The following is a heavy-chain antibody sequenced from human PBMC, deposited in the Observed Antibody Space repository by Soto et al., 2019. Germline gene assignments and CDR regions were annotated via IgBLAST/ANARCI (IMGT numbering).Heavy chain of an antibody. Sequence: SETLSLTCTVSGGSISSYYWSWIRQPPGKGLEWIGYIYYSGSTNYNPSLKSRVTISVDTSKNQFSLKLSSVTAADTAVYYCARLDPPLLWFGQLSNYYYGMDVWGQGTTVT. CDR3: ARLDPPLLWFGQLSNYYYGMDV. CDR2: IYYSGST. CDR1: GGSISSYY. V-gene: IGHV4-59*08. D-gene: IGHD3-10*01. J-gene: IGHJ6*02.